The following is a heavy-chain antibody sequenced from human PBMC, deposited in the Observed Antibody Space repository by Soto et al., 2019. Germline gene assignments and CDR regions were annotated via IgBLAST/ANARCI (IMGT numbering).Heavy chain of an antibody. CDR2: ISYDGGNK. V-gene: IGHV3-30-3*01. CDR1: GFNFRTYA. CDR3: ARDFAARPTNWFDP. J-gene: IGHJ5*02. Sequence: PGGSLRLSCVASGFNFRTYAMHWVRQAPGKGLEWVTVISYDGGNKNYADSVKGRFTVSRDNSKNTLYLEMNSLRAEDTAVYYCARDFAARPTNWFDPWGQGTLVTVSS. D-gene: IGHD6-6*01.